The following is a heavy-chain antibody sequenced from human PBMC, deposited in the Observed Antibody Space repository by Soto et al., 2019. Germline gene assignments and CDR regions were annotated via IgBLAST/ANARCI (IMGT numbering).Heavy chain of an antibody. CDR1: GGSFSSYI. CDR2: IIPVLGVE. CDR3: ARDLRGYSSGWQVYYYGMDV. J-gene: IGHJ6*02. V-gene: IGHV1-69*04. Sequence: SVKVSCKASGGSFSSYIVSWVRQAPGQGLEWMGRIIPVLGVEYYAQKFQGRVTITADKSTSTAYMELSSLRSDDTAVYYCARDLRGYSSGWQVYYYGMDVWGQGTTVTVSS. D-gene: IGHD6-19*01.